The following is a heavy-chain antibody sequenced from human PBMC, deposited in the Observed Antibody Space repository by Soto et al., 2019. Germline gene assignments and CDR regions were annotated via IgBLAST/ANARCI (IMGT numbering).Heavy chain of an antibody. V-gene: IGHV3-21*01. CDR1: GFTFSSYS. J-gene: IGHJ6*02. CDR3: ARDVRTIFGVVPPYYYYGMDV. CDR2: ISSSSSYI. Sequence: GGSLRLSCAASGFTFSSYSMNWVRQAPGKGLEWVSSISSSSSYIYYADSVKGRFTISRDNAKNSLYLQMNSLRAEDTAVYYCARDVRTIFGVVPPYYYYGMDVWDQGTTVTVSS. D-gene: IGHD3-3*01.